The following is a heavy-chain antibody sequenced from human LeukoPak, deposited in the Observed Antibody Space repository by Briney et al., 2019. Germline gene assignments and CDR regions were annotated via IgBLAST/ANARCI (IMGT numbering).Heavy chain of an antibody. J-gene: IGHJ4*02. CDR3: ASGGDRYYFDY. CDR2: IIPIFGTA. D-gene: IGHD2-21*02. Sequence: VASVKVSCKASGGTFSSYAIGWVRQAPGQGLEWMGGIIPIFGTANYAQKFQGRVTITTDESTSTAYMELSSLRSEGTAVYYCASGGDRYYFDYWGQGTLVTVSS. CDR1: GGTFSSYA. V-gene: IGHV1-69*05.